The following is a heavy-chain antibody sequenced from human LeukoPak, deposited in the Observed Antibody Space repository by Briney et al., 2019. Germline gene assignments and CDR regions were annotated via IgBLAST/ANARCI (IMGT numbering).Heavy chain of an antibody. CDR3: ARVGDPGFYYFDY. CDR2: INPNSGGT. V-gene: IGHV1-2*06. CDR1: GYTFTGYY. J-gene: IGHJ4*02. D-gene: IGHD1-14*01. Sequence: ASVKVSCKASGYTFTGYYMHWVRQAPGQGLEWMGRINPNSGGTNYAQKFQGRVTMTRDTSISTAYMELSRLRSDDTAVYYCARVGDPGFYYFDYWGQGTLVTVSS.